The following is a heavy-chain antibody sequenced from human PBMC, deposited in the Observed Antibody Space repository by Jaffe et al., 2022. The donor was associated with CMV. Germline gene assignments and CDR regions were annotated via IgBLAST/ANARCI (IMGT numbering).Heavy chain of an antibody. D-gene: IGHD4-17*01. CDR2: ISTSSSFM. V-gene: IGHV3-21*01. CDR3: TRDLGDGDYDALRGWFHP. Sequence: EVQLVEFGGGLVKPGGSLRLSCAASGFSFSSYSMNWVRQAPGKGLEWVSSISTSSSFMYYADSVKGRFTISRDNAKNSLYLQMNSLRVEDTAVYYCTRDLGDGDYDALRGWFHPWGQGTLVTVSS. J-gene: IGHJ5*02. CDR1: GFSFSSYS.